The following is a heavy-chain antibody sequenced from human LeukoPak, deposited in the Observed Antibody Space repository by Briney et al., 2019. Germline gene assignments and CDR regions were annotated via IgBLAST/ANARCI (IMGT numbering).Heavy chain of an antibody. V-gene: IGHV1-2*02. J-gene: IGHJ4*02. Sequence: GASVKVSCKASGYTFRNYYIHWVRQAPGHGLEYMGWINFNRGDTNYAEKFQGRVTMTRATSIDTVYMDLSSLRSDDTALYYCARDKSNGIGIVYWGQGTPVTVSS. CDR1: GYTFRNYY. CDR2: INFNRGDT. CDR3: ARDKSNGIGIVY. D-gene: IGHD1-26*01.